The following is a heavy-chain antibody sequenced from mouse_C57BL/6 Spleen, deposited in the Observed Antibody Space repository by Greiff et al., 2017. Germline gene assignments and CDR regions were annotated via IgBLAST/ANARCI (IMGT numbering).Heavy chain of an antibody. V-gene: IGHV1-80*01. CDR3: ASDASFITTVVAHYFDY. J-gene: IGHJ2*01. Sequence: VQLQQSGAELVKPGASVKISCKASGYAFSSYWMNWVKQRPGKGLEWIGQIYPGDGDTNYNGKFKGKATLTADKSSSTAYMQLSSLTSAASAVYFCASDASFITTVVAHYFDYWGQGTTLTVSS. D-gene: IGHD1-1*01. CDR1: GYAFSSYW. CDR2: IYPGDGDT.